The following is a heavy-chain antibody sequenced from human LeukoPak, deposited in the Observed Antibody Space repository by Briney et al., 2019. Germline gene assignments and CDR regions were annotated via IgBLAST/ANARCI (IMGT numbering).Heavy chain of an antibody. Sequence: GASLRLSCAAAGFTFSSYAMSWVRQAPGKGLEWVSAISGSGGSTYYADSVKGRFTISRDNSKNTPYLQMNSLRAEDTAVYYCAKGSEINYGACMDVWGKGTTVTVSS. V-gene: IGHV3-23*01. J-gene: IGHJ6*03. CDR3: AKGSEINYGACMDV. CDR2: ISGSGGST. CDR1: GFTFSSYA. D-gene: IGHD4-11*01.